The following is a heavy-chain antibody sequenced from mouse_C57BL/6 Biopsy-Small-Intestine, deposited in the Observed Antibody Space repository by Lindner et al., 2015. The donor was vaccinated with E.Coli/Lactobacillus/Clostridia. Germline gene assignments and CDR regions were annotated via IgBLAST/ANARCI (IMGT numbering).Heavy chain of an antibody. CDR2: INPYNGGT. J-gene: IGHJ2*01. CDR1: GYTFTDYY. CDR3: ARGDYDGFDY. D-gene: IGHD2-4*01. V-gene: IGHV1-19*01. Sequence: VQLQESGPVLVKPGASVKMSCKASGYTFTDYYMNWVKQSHGKSLEWIGVINPYNGGTSYNQKFKGKATLTVDKSSSTAYMELNSLTSEDSAVYYCARGDYDGFDYWGQGTTLTVSS.